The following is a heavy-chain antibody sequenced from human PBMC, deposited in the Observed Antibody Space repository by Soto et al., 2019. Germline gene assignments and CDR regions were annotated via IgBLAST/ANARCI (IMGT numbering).Heavy chain of an antibody. J-gene: IGHJ5*02. Sequence: SETLSLTCAVSGGSISSGGYSWSWIRQPPGKGLEWIGYIYHSGSTYYNPSLKSRVTISVDRSKNQFSLKLSSVTAADTAVYYCARGGIASSRTMGNWFDPWGQGTLVTVSS. CDR2: IYHSGST. CDR3: ARGGIASSRTMGNWFDP. V-gene: IGHV4-30-2*01. CDR1: GGSISSGGYS. D-gene: IGHD6-13*01.